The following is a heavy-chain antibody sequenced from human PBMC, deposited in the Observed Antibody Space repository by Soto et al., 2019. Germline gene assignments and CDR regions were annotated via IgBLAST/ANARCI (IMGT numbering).Heavy chain of an antibody. Sequence: QVQLQQWGAGLLKPSETLSLTCAVYGGSFSGYYWSWIRQPPGKGLVWIGEINHSGRTNYNPSLKSRVTISVDPSKYQFSMKLSSVTAADTAVYYCARSVAAHFDYWGQGTLVTV. CDR1: GGSFSGYY. V-gene: IGHV4-34*01. CDR3: ARSVAAHFDY. D-gene: IGHD6-13*01. CDR2: INHSGRT. J-gene: IGHJ4*02.